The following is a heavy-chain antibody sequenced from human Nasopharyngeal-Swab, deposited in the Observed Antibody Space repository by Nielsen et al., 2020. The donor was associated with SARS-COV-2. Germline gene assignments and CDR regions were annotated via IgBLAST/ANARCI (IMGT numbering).Heavy chain of an antibody. CDR2: IKQDGSEK. V-gene: IGHV3-7*01. CDR1: GFTVSSNY. Sequence: GESLKISCAASGFTVSSNYMTWVRQAPGKGLEWVANIKQDGSEKYYVDSVKGRFTISRDNAKNSLYLQMNSLRDEDTAVYYCAPAKHSYYYYYGMDVWGQGTTVTVSS. J-gene: IGHJ6*02. CDR3: APAKHSYYYYYGMDV.